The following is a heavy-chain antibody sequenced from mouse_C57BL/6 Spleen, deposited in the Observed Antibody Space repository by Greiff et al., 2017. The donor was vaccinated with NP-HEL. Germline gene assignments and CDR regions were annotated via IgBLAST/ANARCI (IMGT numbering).Heavy chain of an antibody. V-gene: IGHV8-8*01. Sequence: QVQLQQSGPGILQPSQTLSLTCSFSGFSLSTFGMGVGWIRQPSGKGLEWLAHIWWDDDKYYNPALKSRLTISKDTSKNQVFLKIANVDTADTATYYCARIDDYDYAWFAYWGQGTLVTVSA. CDR1: GFSLSTFGMG. CDR3: ARIDDYDYAWFAY. D-gene: IGHD2-4*01. CDR2: IWWDDDK. J-gene: IGHJ3*01.